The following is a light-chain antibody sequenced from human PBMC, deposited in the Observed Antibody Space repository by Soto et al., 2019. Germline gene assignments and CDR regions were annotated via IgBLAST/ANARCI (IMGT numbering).Light chain of an antibody. V-gene: IGKV3-20*01. Sequence: ERVLRQSTGTLYLSPGERSTLSCGASQSVSNNYLAWYQQKPGQAPRLLIYGASNRATGIPDRFSGSGSGTDFTLTISRLEPEDFAVYYCQQYGRSGTFGQGTKVDIK. CDR3: QQYGRSGT. CDR1: QSVSNNY. J-gene: IGKJ1*01. CDR2: GAS.